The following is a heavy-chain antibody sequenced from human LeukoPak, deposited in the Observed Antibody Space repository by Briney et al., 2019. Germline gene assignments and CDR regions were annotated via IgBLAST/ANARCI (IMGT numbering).Heavy chain of an antibody. V-gene: IGHV1-69*13. CDR1: GYTFTSYG. CDR3: ARGCSGGSCYGGSGFDP. J-gene: IGHJ5*02. Sequence: SVKVSCKASGYTFTSYGISWVRQAPGQGLEWMGGIIPIFGTANYAQKFQGRVTITADESTSTAYMELSSLRSEDTAVYYCARGCSGGSCYGGSGFDPWGQGTLVTVSS. D-gene: IGHD2-15*01. CDR2: IIPIFGTA.